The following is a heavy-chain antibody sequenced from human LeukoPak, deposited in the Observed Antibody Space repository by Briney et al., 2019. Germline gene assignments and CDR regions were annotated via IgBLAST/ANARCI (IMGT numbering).Heavy chain of an antibody. V-gene: IGHV4-4*07. CDR1: GGSISSYY. CDR3: ARAGFDRGYDRYYYYGMDV. D-gene: IGHD5-12*01. Sequence: PSETLSLTCTVSGGSISSYYWSWIRQPAGKGLEWIGRIYTSGSTNYNSSLKSRVTMSVDTSKNQFSLKLSSVTAADTAVYYCARAGFDRGYDRYYYYGMDVWGQGTPVTVSS. CDR2: IYTSGST. J-gene: IGHJ6*02.